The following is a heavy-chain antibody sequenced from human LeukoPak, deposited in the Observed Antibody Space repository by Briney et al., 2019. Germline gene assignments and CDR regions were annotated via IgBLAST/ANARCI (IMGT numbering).Heavy chain of an antibody. J-gene: IGHJ4*02. CDR3: VRGGVPAAKPFLGRY. CDR1: GYTFTGYY. V-gene: IGHV1-2*02. Sequence: ASVKVSCKASGYTFTGYYMHWVRQAPGQGLEWMGWINPNSGGTNYAQKFQGRVTMTRDTSISTAYMELSRLRSDDTAVYYCVRGGVPAAKPFLGRYWGQGTLVTVSS. D-gene: IGHD2-2*02. CDR2: INPNSGGT.